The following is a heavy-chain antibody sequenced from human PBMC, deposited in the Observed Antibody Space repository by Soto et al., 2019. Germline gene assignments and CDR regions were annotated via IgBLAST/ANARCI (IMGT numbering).Heavy chain of an antibody. Sequence: EVQLVESGGGVVQPGRSLRISCSASGLTFDDYAMTWVRQAPGKGLEWVSSISWNSGNIVYADSVRGRFTISRDNAKTSLHLQMNSLRAEDTALYYCTKGASTSCFSAFDLWGQGTMVTVSS. V-gene: IGHV3-9*01. D-gene: IGHD2-2*01. CDR2: ISWNSGNI. CDR3: TKGASTSCFSAFDL. CDR1: GLTFDDYA. J-gene: IGHJ3*01.